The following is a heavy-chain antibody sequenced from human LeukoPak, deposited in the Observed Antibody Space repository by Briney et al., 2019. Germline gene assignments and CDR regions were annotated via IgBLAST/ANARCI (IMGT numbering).Heavy chain of an antibody. V-gene: IGHV1-69*13. CDR3: ASGPKALDY. Sequence: SVKVSCKASGYTFTSYGISWVRQAPGQGLKWMGGIIPIFGTANYAQKFQGRVTITADESTSTAYMELSSLRSEDTAVYYCASGPKALDYWGQGTLVTVSS. CDR2: IIPIFGTA. CDR1: GYTFTSYG. J-gene: IGHJ4*02.